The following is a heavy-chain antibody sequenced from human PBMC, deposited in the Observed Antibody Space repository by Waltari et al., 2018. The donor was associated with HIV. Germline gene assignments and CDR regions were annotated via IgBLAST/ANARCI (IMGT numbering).Heavy chain of an antibody. Sequence: QVQLVESGGGVVRSGRSLRLSCATSGFIFRNDGMHCVRQAPGKGLEWVAIIWYDGSNKYFADSVKGRFTISRDNSKNTLYLQMNSLRAEDTAVYYCARDRSSSWYGRDYYYYGMDVWGQGTTVTVSS. J-gene: IGHJ6*02. CDR3: ARDRSSSWYGRDYYYYGMDV. V-gene: IGHV3-33*01. CDR2: IWYDGSNK. CDR1: GFIFRNDG. D-gene: IGHD6-13*01.